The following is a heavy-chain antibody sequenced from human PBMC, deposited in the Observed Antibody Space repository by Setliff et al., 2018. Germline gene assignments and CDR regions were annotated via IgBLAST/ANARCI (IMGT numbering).Heavy chain of an antibody. D-gene: IGHD3-3*01. J-gene: IGHJ6*03. Sequence: PSETLSLTCTVSGGSISSSSYYWGWIRQPPGKGLEWIGSIYYSGSTYYTPSLKSRVTISVDTSGNQFSLKLSSVTAADTAVYYCARQVSHYDFWSGYYGYYYYYMDVWGKGTTVTVSS. V-gene: IGHV4-39*01. CDR1: GGSISSSSYY. CDR3: ARQVSHYDFWSGYYGYYYYYMDV. CDR2: IYYSGST.